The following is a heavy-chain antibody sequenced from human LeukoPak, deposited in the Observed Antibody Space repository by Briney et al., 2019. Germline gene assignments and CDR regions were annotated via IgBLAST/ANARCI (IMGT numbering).Heavy chain of an antibody. Sequence: PGGSLRLSCAASGFTFSSYGMHWVRQAPGKGLEWVAFIRYDGGNKYYADSVKGRFTISRDNSKNTLYLQMNSLRAEDTAVYYCAKDPDSGYDSHVFDYWGQGTLVTVSS. J-gene: IGHJ4*02. D-gene: IGHD5-12*01. V-gene: IGHV3-30*02. CDR3: AKDPDSGYDSHVFDY. CDR1: GFTFSSYG. CDR2: IRYDGGNK.